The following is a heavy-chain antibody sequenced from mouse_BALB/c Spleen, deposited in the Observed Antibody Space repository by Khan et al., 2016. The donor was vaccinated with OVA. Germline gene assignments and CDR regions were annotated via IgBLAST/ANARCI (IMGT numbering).Heavy chain of an antibody. CDR1: GFSLTNYV. Sequence: QVQLKESGPGLVAPSQSLSITCTISGFSLTNYVIHWVRHPQGKVLGWLLVIWSDGSTTYNSALKSRLSISKDNSKSQVFLKMNSLQTDDTAIYYCARQPYYHYYLMDYWGQGTSVTVSS. V-gene: IGHV2-6-1*01. CDR2: IWSDGST. CDR3: ARQPYYHYYLMDY. J-gene: IGHJ4*01. D-gene: IGHD2-10*01.